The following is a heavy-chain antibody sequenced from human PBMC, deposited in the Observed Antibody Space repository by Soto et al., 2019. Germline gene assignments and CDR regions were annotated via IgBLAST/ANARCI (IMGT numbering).Heavy chain of an antibody. CDR2: ISGSGGST. V-gene: IGHV3-23*01. CDR1: GFTFSSYA. D-gene: IGHD4-17*01. CDR3: AKDPGYGGNSAELYYFDY. J-gene: IGHJ4*02. Sequence: PGGSLRLSCAASGFTFSSYAMSWVRQAPGKGLEWVSAISGSGGSTYYADSVKGRFTISRDNSKNTLYLQMNSLRAEDTAVYYCAKDPGYGGNSAELYYFDYWGQGTLVTVSS.